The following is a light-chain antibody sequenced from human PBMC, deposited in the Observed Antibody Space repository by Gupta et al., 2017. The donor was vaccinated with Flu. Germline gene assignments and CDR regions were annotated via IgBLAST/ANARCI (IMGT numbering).Light chain of an antibody. CDR3: GTWDSSRSAGV. J-gene: IGLJ3*02. V-gene: IGLV1-51*01. Sequence: QSVLTPPPSVSAAPGPPFPISCSGRSPNIGNNYVSWYQQLPGTAPKLLIYDNNKRPSGIPDRFSGSKSGTSATLGITGLQTGDEADYYCGTWDSSRSAGVFGGGTNLTVL. CDR2: DNN. CDR1: SPNIGNNY.